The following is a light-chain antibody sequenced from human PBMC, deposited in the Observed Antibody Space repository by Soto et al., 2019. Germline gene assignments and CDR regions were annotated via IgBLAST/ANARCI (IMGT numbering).Light chain of an antibody. CDR3: QQYGSSPYT. CDR2: GAS. V-gene: IGKV3-20*01. Sequence: EIVLTQSPGTLSLSPGERATLSCRASQSVSSNYLAWYQQKPGQAPRLLIYGASSRATVIPDRFSGSGSGTDFPLTISRLEPEDFAMYYCQQYGSSPYTFGQGTKLEIK. J-gene: IGKJ2*01. CDR1: QSVSSNY.